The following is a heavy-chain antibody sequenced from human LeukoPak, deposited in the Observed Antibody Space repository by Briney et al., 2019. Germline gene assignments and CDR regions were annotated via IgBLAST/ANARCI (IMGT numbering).Heavy chain of an antibody. V-gene: IGHV3-74*01. Sequence: GGSLRLSCAASGFTFSSSWMHWVRQAPGKGLVWVSRINFDGSTTNSANSVAGRFTISRDNAENTVYLQMNSLRAEDTALYYCAKGTRELLTNWFDPWGQGTLVTVSS. CDR3: AKGTRELLTNWFDP. CDR1: GFTFSSSW. D-gene: IGHD1-26*01. J-gene: IGHJ5*02. CDR2: INFDGSTT.